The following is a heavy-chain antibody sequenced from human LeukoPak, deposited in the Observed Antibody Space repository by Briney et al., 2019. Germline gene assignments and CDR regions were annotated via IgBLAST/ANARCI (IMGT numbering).Heavy chain of an antibody. V-gene: IGHV4-59*08. CDR2: IYYTGST. CDR1: GDSISSYY. J-gene: IGHJ3*02. CDR3: ATTPYGSGSYYAFDI. D-gene: IGHD3-10*01. Sequence: PSETLSLTCTVSGDSISSYYWSWIRQPPGKGLEWIGYIYYTGSTNYNPSLKSRVTISVDTSKNQFTLKLSSVTAADTAVYYCATTPYGSGSYYAFDIWGQGTMVTVSS.